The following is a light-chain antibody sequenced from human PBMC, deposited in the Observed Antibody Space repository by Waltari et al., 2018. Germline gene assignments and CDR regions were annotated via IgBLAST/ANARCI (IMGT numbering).Light chain of an antibody. J-gene: IGKJ2*01. CDR2: GAS. Sequence: ELVMTQSPATLSVSPGESATPSCRASQSVSSNLAWYQQKPGQAPRLLIYGASTRATGIPARFSGSGSGTEFTLTISSLQSEDFAVYYCQQYNNWLMYTFGQGTKLEIK. V-gene: IGKV3-15*01. CDR3: QQYNNWLMYT. CDR1: QSVSSN.